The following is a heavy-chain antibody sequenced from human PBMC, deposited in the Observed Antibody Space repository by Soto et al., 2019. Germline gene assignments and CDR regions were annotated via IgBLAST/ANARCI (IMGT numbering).Heavy chain of an antibody. CDR3: AKDQGRGYSYGPSIFDY. J-gene: IGHJ4*02. CDR1: GCTFISLC. V-gene: IGHV3-23*01. D-gene: IGHD5-18*01. Sequence: GVSKRHSCAASGCTFISLCMSWVSQTTGKGLEWVSAISGRGGSTYYADSVKGRFTISRDNSKNTLYLQMNSLRAEDTAVYYCAKDQGRGYSYGPSIFDYWGQETLVTVSS. CDR2: ISGRGGST.